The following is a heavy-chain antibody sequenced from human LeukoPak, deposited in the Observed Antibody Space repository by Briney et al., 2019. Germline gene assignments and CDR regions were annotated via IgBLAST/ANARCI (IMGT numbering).Heavy chain of an antibody. CDR2: INTDGSST. Sequence: GGSLRLSCAASGFTFSNYWMFWVRQAPGKGLVWLSRINTDGSSTTYAASVKGRFTISRDNAKNTLYLQMSSLRAEDTAVYYCARGRGYCTGTNCYIDYWGQGTLVTVSS. CDR3: ARGRGYCTGTNCYIDY. V-gene: IGHV3-74*01. J-gene: IGHJ4*02. D-gene: IGHD2-8*02. CDR1: GFTFSNYW.